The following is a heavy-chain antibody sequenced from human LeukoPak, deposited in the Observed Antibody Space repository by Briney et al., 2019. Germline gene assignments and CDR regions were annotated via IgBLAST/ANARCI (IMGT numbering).Heavy chain of an antibody. CDR3: TTVGLYDILTGHYHDSFDR. J-gene: IGHJ3*01. CDR2: ISGSGGST. Sequence: PGGSLRLSCAASGFTFSSYAMSWVRQAPGKGLEWVSAISGSGGSTYYADSVKGRFTISRDNSKNTLYLQMNSLKTEDTAVYYCTTVGLYDILTGHYHDSFDRWGQGTMVTVSS. D-gene: IGHD3-9*01. V-gene: IGHV3-23*01. CDR1: GFTFSSYA.